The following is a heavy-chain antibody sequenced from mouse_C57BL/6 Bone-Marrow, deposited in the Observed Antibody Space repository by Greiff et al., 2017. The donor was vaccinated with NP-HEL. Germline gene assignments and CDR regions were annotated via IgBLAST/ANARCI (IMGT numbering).Heavy chain of an antibody. CDR3: AREGVLHWYFDF. J-gene: IGHJ1*03. D-gene: IGHD2-12*01. CDR2: IYPRDGST. V-gene: IGHV1-78*01. CDR1: GYTFTDHT. Sequence: VQLQESDAELVKPGASVKISCKVSGYTFTDHTIHWMKQRPEQGLEWIGYIYPRDGSTTYNEKFKGKATLNADKSSSTAYMPLSSLTSEDSAVYCCAREGVLHWYFDFWGTGTTVTVSS.